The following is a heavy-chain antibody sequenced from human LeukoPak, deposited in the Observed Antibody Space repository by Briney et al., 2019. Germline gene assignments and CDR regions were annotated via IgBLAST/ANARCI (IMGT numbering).Heavy chain of an antibody. CDR2: IYSDGRA. CDR1: GFTVSTNY. J-gene: IGHJ4*02. V-gene: IGHV3-53*05. D-gene: IGHD1-26*01. CDR3: AKDQSYSGTYYPFDY. Sequence: GGSLRLSCAASGFTVSTNYMSWVRQAPGKGLEWVSVIYSDGRAYYADSVKGRFTISRDNSKNTLYLQMNSLRAEDTAVYYCAKDQSYSGTYYPFDYWGQGTLVTVSS.